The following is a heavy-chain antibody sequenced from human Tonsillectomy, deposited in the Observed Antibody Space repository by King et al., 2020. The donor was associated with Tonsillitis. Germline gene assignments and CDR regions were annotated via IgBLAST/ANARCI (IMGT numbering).Heavy chain of an antibody. CDR2: IYSGGSST. CDR3: AKDRFLYSSGWYTGYYYGMDV. D-gene: IGHD6-19*01. CDR1: GFTFSSYA. Sequence: VQLVESGGGLVQPGGSLRLSCAASGFTFSSYAMSWVRQAPGKGLEWVSVIYSGGSSTYYADSVKGRFTISRDNSKNTLYLQMNSLRAEDTAVYYGAKDRFLYSSGWYTGYYYGMDVWGQGTTVTVSS. V-gene: IGHV3-23*03. J-gene: IGHJ6*02.